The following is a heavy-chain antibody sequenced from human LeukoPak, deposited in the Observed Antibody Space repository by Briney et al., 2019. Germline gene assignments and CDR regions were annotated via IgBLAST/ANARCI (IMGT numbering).Heavy chain of an antibody. J-gene: IGHJ4*02. Sequence: GGSLRLSCAASGFTFSSYSMNWVRQAPGKGLEWVSYISSSSSTIYYADSVKGRFTISRDNAKNSLYLQMNSLRAEDTAVYYCASDYDSSGYYWGYFDYWGQGTLVTVSS. CDR3: ASDYDSSGYYWGYFDY. CDR2: ISSSSSTI. V-gene: IGHV3-48*04. D-gene: IGHD3-22*01. CDR1: GFTFSSYS.